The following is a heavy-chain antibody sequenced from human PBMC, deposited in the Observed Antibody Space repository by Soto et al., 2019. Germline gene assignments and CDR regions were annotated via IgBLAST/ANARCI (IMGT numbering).Heavy chain of an antibody. D-gene: IGHD3-22*01. CDR3: ARDLGYYASDGYFDY. CDR1: GFTFSDYY. CDR2: ISSSGNII. V-gene: IGHV3-11*01. Sequence: GGSLRLSCAGSGFTFSDYYMSWIRQAPGKGLEWVSYISSSGNIIYYADSVQGRFTISRDNAKNSLYLQMNSLRAEDTAVYYCARDLGYYASDGYFDYWGQGTLVTVSS. J-gene: IGHJ4*02.